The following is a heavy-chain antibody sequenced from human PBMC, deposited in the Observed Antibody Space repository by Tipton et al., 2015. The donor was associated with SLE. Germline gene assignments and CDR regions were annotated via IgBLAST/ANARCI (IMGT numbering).Heavy chain of an antibody. CDR1: GFIVGGTY. V-gene: IGHV3-53*05. D-gene: IGHD2-21*02. CDR3: AREELLLDAFDI. J-gene: IGHJ3*02. Sequence: SLRLSCVGSGFIVGGTYMSWVRQAPGKGLEWVSSIYKGGSRYYAGSVKGRFTISRDNSKNTLYLQMNSLRAEDTAVYYCAREELLLDAFDIWGQGTMVTVSS. CDR2: IYKGGSR.